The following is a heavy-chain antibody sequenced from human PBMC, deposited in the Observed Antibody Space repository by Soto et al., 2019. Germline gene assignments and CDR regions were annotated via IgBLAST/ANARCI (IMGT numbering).Heavy chain of an antibody. CDR2: MSPNSGRT. D-gene: IGHD3-3*01. J-gene: IGHJ4*02. V-gene: IGHV1-8*01. CDR1: GYTFTNYD. Sequence: QVQLVQSGPEVKKPGASMRVSCKTSGYTFTNYDIHWVRQATGQGLEWIGWMSPNSGRTGFAQRFQDRVNMTSSPSISRAYLHLASLTSGETAVYYCARGLDFWSGYSRADSWGQGTLVTVSS. CDR3: ARGLDFWSGYSRADS.